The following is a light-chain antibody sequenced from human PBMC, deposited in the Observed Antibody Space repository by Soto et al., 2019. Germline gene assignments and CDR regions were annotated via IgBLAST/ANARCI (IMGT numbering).Light chain of an antibody. CDR3: SSYTSSSTPCV. V-gene: IGLV2-14*01. J-gene: IGLJ1*01. CDR1: SSDVGGYNY. CDR2: DVS. Sequence: QSALTQPASVSGSPGQSITISCTGTSSDVGGYNYVSWYQQHPGKAPKLMIYDVSNRPSGVSNRFSGSKSGNTASLTISGLLAEDEADYYCSSYTSSSTPCVFGTGTKLTVL.